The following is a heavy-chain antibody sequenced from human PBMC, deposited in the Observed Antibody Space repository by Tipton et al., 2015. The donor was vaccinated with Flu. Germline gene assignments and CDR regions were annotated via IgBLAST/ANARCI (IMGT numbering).Heavy chain of an antibody. CDR3: ARVATAEYYYGMDV. Sequence: SLRLSCVASGFTVSSKNMNWVRQVPGKGLEWVSLIYSGGATYYGESMKGRFTISRDNSKNTLYPQMNSLRAEDTAVYYCARVATAEYYYGMDVWGQGTTVTVSS. CDR2: IYSGGAT. CDR1: GFTVSSKN. D-gene: IGHD5-12*01. V-gene: IGHV3-66*02. J-gene: IGHJ6*02.